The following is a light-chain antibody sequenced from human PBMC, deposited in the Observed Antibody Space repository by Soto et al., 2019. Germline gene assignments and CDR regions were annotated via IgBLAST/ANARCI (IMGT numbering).Light chain of an antibody. CDR3: QTWGSGIVV. CDR1: SGHSNYA. Sequence: QLVLTQSPSASASLGASVKLTCTLSSGHSNYAIAWHQQQSEKGPRYLMKLNSDGSHSKGDGIPDRFSGSSSGAERYLTDSHLQSEDEADYYCQTWGSGIVVFGGGTKLTVL. V-gene: IGLV4-69*01. CDR2: LNSDGSH. J-gene: IGLJ2*01.